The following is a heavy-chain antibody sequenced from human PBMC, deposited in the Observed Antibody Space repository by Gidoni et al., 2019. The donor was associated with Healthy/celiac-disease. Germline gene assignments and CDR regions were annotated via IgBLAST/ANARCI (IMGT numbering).Heavy chain of an antibody. Sequence: QVQLVESGGGVVQPGRSLRLSCAASGFTFSSYGMHWVRQAPGKGLEWVAVIWYDGSNKYYADSVKGRFTISRDNSKNTLYLQMNSLRAEDTAVYYCARVAYDFWSGTGYMDVWGKGTTVTVSS. CDR3: ARVAYDFWSGTGYMDV. J-gene: IGHJ6*03. D-gene: IGHD3-3*01. V-gene: IGHV3-33*01. CDR1: GFTFSSYG. CDR2: IWYDGSNK.